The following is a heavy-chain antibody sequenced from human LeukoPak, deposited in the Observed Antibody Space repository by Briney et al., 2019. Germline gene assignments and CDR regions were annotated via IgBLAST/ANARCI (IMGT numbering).Heavy chain of an antibody. CDR2: ITSTSSTI. Sequence: GGPLRFSCAASGFAFNTYSMYWVREARGKGLGWVSYITSTSSTIHHADSVKGRFTISRDNVKNSLSLQMNSLRAEDTAVYYCARVRAGLSAGYYYYMDVWGKGTTVTVSS. D-gene: IGHD3-10*01. V-gene: IGHV3-48*01. CDR3: ARVRAGLSAGYYYYMDV. J-gene: IGHJ6*03. CDR1: GFAFNTYS.